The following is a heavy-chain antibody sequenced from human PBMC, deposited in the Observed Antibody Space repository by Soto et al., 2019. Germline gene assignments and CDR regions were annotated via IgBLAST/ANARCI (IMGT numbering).Heavy chain of an antibody. Sequence: QVQLVESGGGVVQPGRSLRLSCAASGFTFSSYAMHWVRQAPGKGLEWVAVISYDGSNKYYADSVKGRFTISRDNSKNTLYLQMNSLRAEDTAVYYCARGDTVTTYFDYWGQGTLVTVSS. CDR2: ISYDGSNK. V-gene: IGHV3-30-3*01. CDR1: GFTFSSYA. CDR3: ARGDTVTTYFDY. D-gene: IGHD4-17*01. J-gene: IGHJ4*02.